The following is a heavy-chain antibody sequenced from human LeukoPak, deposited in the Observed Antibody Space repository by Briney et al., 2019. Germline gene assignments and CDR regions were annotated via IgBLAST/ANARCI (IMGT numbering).Heavy chain of an antibody. CDR1: GGPISSYY. CDR3: ARGYSTSWTYYFDY. V-gene: IGHV4-59*01. D-gene: IGHD6-13*01. J-gene: IGHJ4*02. Sequence: SETLSLTCTVSGGPISSYYWSWIRQPPGKGLEWIGHIYGNTNYNPSLKSRVTISVDTSKNHLSLKMNSVTAADTAVYYCARGYSTSWTYYFDYWGQGALVTVSS. CDR2: IYGNT.